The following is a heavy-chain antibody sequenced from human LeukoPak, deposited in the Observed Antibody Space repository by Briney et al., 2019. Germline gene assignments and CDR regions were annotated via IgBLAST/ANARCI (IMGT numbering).Heavy chain of an antibody. J-gene: IGHJ5*02. D-gene: IGHD2-8*01. V-gene: IGHV1-8*02. CDR3: ARATADCTNGVCYGLWFDP. CDR2: MNPNSGNT. CDR1: GGTFSSYA. Sequence: ASVKVSCKASGGTFSSYAISWVRQATGQGLEWMGWMNPNSGNTGYAQKFQGRVTMTRNTSISTAYMELSSLRSEDTAVYYCARATADCTNGVCYGLWFDPWGQGTLVTVSS.